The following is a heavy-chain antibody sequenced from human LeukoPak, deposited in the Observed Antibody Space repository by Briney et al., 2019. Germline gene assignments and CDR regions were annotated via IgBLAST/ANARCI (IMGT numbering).Heavy chain of an antibody. J-gene: IGHJ4*02. CDR3: AKDHRSAYDSSGFDY. D-gene: IGHD3-22*01. CDR1: GFTFSSYG. V-gene: IGHV3-30*18. Sequence: GGSLRLSCAASGFTFSSYGMHWVHQAPGKGLEWVAVISYDGSNKYYADSVKGRFTISRDNSKNTLYLQMNSLRAEDTAVYYCAKDHRSAYDSSGFDYWGQGTLVTVSS. CDR2: ISYDGSNK.